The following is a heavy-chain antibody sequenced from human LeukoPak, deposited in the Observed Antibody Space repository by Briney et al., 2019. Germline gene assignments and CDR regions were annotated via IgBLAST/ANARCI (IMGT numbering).Heavy chain of an antibody. CDR1: GFTFSNYA. V-gene: IGHV3-23*01. Sequence: HPGGSLRLSCAASGFTFSNYAMSWVRQTPGKGLDWVSAISGSGDNTYYADSVKGRFTISRDNSKNTLYLQMNSLRAEDTAVYYCAKGASPPYEWEPINWGQGTLVTVSS. J-gene: IGHJ4*02. CDR2: ISGSGDNT. D-gene: IGHD1-26*01. CDR3: AKGASPPYEWEPIN.